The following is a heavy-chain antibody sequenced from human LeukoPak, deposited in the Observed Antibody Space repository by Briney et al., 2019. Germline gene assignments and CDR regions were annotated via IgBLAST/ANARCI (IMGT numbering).Heavy chain of an antibody. CDR2: ISSSGSTI. D-gene: IGHD1-1*01. J-gene: IGHJ4*02. CDR1: GFTFSDYY. CDR3: AKSGTGTRYYFDY. V-gene: IGHV3-11*04. Sequence: GGSLRLSCAASGFTFSDYYMSWIRQAPGKGLEWVSYISSSGSTIYYADSVKGRFTISRDNAKNSLFLQMNSLRAEDTAVYYCAKSGTGTRYYFDYWGQGTLVTVSS.